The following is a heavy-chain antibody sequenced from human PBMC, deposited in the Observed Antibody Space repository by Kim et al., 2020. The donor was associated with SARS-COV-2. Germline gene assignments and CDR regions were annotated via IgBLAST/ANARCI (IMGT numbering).Heavy chain of an antibody. Sequence: GGSLRLSCAASGFTFSSYAMHWVRQAPGKGLEWVAVISYDGSNKYYADSVKGRFTISRDNSKNTLYLQMNSLRAEDTAVYYCARDPRFVVAATGDIYFQHWGQGTLVTVSS. CDR2: ISYDGSNK. V-gene: IGHV3-30*04. CDR3: ARDPRFVVAATGDIYFQH. J-gene: IGHJ1*01. CDR1: GFTFSSYA. D-gene: IGHD2-15*01.